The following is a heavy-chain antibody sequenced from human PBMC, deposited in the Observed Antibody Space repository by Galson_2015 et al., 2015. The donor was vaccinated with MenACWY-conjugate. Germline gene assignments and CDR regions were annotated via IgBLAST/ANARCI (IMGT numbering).Heavy chain of an antibody. CDR1: GGPLNNYY. D-gene: IGHD3-16*02. Sequence: ETLSLTCTVSGGPLNNYYWSWIRQSPGKGLEWLAYVYHGEAPHYNPSLKSRVNISVGTSKSLFSLKLHSVTPADTGVYYCARTSPGGMFFYRGMEVWGQGTTVTVAS. J-gene: IGHJ6*02. CDR2: VYHGEAP. CDR3: ARTSPGGMFFYRGMEV. V-gene: IGHV4-4*08.